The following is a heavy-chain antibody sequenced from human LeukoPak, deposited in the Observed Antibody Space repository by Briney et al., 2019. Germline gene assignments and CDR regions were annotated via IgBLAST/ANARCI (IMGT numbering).Heavy chain of an antibody. D-gene: IGHD4-11*01. J-gene: IGHJ6*03. Sequence: ASVKVSCKASGYTFTGYYMHWVRQAPGQGLEWMGWISPNSGGTNYAQKFQGRVTMTRDTSISTAYMELSRLRSDDTAVYYCARATVTTHYYMDVWGKGTTVTVSS. CDR3: ARATVTTHYYMDV. CDR2: ISPNSGGT. CDR1: GYTFTGYY. V-gene: IGHV1-2*02.